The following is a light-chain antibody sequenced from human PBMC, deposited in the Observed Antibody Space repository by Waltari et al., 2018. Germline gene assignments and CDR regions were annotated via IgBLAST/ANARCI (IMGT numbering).Light chain of an antibody. CDR2: GTF. Sequence: EIVLTQSPGTLSLSPGEGATLSCRTSQTIRTTYLAWYQQKPGQAPPLLIYGTFSRATGIPDRCTGSGSGTDFSLTISSLEAEDFATYYCQQYDISPLTFGGGTKVEIK. CDR3: QQYDISPLT. J-gene: IGKJ4*01. V-gene: IGKV3-20*01. CDR1: QTIRTTY.